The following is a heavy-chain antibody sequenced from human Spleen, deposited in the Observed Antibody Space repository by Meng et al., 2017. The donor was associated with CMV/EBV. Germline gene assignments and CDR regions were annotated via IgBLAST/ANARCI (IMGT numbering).Heavy chain of an antibody. V-gene: IGHV3-21*01. CDR3: ARDRVVVVPAAIMGRAYYYYYGMDV. D-gene: IGHD2-2*01. CDR2: ISSSSYI. Sequence: GESLKISCAASGFTFSSYSMNWVRQAPGKGLEWVSSISSSSYIYYADSVKGRFTISRDNAKNSLYLQMNSLRAEDTAVYYCARDRVVVVPAAIMGRAYYYYYGMDVWGQGTTVTVSS. J-gene: IGHJ6*02. CDR1: GFTFSSYS.